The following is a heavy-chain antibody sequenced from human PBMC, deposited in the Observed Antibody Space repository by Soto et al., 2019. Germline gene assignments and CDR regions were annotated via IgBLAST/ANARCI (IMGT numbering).Heavy chain of an antibody. Sequence: PETLSLTCAVYGRSVSSGNYYWSWLRHPPGKGLEWIGYIYYSGSTNYNPSPKSRVTISVDTSKNQFSLKMSSVTAADTAVYYCARLYAARPVAPNWFDPWGQGTLVTVS. D-gene: IGHD6-6*01. J-gene: IGHJ5*02. CDR1: GRSVSSGNYY. V-gene: IGHV4-61*01. CDR3: ARLYAARPVAPNWFDP. CDR2: IYYSGST.